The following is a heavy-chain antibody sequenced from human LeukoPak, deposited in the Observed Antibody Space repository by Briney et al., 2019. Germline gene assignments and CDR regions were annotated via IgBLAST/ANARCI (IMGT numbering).Heavy chain of an antibody. CDR2: INHSGST. Sequence: SETLSLTCAVYGGSFSGYYWSWIRQPPGKGLEWIGEINHSGSTNYNPSLKSRVTISVDTSKNQFSLKLSSVTAADTAVYYCAPLRGYCSGGRCYPRWFDPWGQGTLVTVSS. V-gene: IGHV4-34*01. D-gene: IGHD2-15*01. CDR3: APLRGYCSGGRCYPRWFDP. CDR1: GGSFSGYY. J-gene: IGHJ5*02.